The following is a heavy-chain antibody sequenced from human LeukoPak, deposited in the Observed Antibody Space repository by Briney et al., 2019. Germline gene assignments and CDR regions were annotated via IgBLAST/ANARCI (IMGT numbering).Heavy chain of an antibody. CDR1: GGSISSSSYY. V-gene: IGHV4-39*01. Sequence: SETLSLTCTVSGGSISSSSYYWGWIRQPPGKGLEWIGSIYYSGSTYYNPSLKSRVTISVDTSKNQFSLKLSSVTAADTAVYYCARSGSHYSLATPFDYWGQGTLVTVSS. CDR3: ARSGSHYSLATPFDY. CDR2: IYYSGST. J-gene: IGHJ4*02. D-gene: IGHD1-26*01.